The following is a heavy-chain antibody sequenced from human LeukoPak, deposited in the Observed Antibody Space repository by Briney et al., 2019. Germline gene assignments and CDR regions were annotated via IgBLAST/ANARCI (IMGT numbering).Heavy chain of an antibody. CDR1: GGSISSGGYY. J-gene: IGHJ4*02. CDR2: IYYGGST. Sequence: SETLSLTCTVSGGSISSGGYYWSWIRQHPGKGLEWIGYIYYGGSTYYNPSLKSRVTISVDTSKNQFSLKLSSVTAADTAVYYCAGGFKTAMVLLWGQGTLVTVSS. V-gene: IGHV4-31*03. D-gene: IGHD5-18*01. CDR3: AGGFKTAMVLL.